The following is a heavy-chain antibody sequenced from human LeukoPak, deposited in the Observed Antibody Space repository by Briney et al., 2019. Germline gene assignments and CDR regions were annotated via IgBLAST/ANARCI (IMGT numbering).Heavy chain of an antibody. V-gene: IGHV1-46*01. CDR1: GYTFTSYY. Sequence: GASVKVSCKASGYTFTSYYMHWVRQAPGQGLEWMGIINPSGGSTSYAQKFQGRVTMTRDTSTSTVYMELSSLRSEDTAVYYCAREEGFWGIVGATGYFDYWGQGTLVTVSS. CDR3: AREEGFWGIVGATGYFDY. D-gene: IGHD1-26*01. CDR2: INPSGGST. J-gene: IGHJ4*02.